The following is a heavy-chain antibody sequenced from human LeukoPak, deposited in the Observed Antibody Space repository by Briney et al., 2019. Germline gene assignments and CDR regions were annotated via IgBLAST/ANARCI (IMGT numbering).Heavy chain of an antibody. Sequence: SETLSLTCTVSGGSISGYYWSWIRQPPGKGLEWIGYIYYSGSTNYNPSLKSRVTISLDTSKNQFSLKLSSVTAADTAVYYCARHGSYRYYFDYWGQGTLVTVSS. V-gene: IGHV4-59*08. CDR2: IYYSGST. J-gene: IGHJ4*02. CDR1: GGSISGYY. CDR3: ARHGSYRYYFDY. D-gene: IGHD3-10*01.